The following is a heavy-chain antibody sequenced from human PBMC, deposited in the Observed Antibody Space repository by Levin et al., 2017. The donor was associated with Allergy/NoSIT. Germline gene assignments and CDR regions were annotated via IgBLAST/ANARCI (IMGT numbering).Heavy chain of an antibody. V-gene: IGHV4-39*01. J-gene: IGHJ4*02. D-gene: IGHD4-17*01. CDR2: IYYSGST. CDR3: ARSPYDYGDYHY. CDR1: GGSISSSSYY. Sequence: ASETLSLTCTVSGGSISSSSYYWGWIRQPPGTGLEWIGSIYYSGSTYYNPSLKSRVTISVDTSKNQFSLKLSSVTAADTAVYYCARSPYDYGDYHYWGQGTLVTVSS.